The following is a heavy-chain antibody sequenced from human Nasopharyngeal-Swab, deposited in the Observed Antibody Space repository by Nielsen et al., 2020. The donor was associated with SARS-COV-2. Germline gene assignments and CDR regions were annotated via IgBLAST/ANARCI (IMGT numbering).Heavy chain of an antibody. CDR2: IYYGGST. CDR3: AGGRNGWYGVGDY. D-gene: IGHD6-19*01. Sequence: RQAPGKGLEWIASIYYGGSTYYNPSLKSRVTISLDTSKNHFSLKLTSVTAADTATFYCAGGRNGWYGVGDYWGQGTPVTVSS. V-gene: IGHV4-39*07. J-gene: IGHJ4*02.